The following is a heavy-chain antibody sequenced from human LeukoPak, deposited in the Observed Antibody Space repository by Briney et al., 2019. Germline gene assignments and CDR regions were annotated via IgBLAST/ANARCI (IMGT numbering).Heavy chain of an antibody. V-gene: IGHV3-30*04. CDR3: ARDRTVTTSWFDP. D-gene: IGHD4-17*01. J-gene: IGHJ5*02. CDR1: GFIFSNYA. CDR2: ISYDGGNK. Sequence: GGSLRLSCAASGFIFSNYAMHWVRQAPGKGLEWVAVISYDGGNKNYADSVKGRFTISRDSSKNTLYLQMNSLRTEDTAVYYCARDRTVTTSWFDPWGQGTLVTVFS.